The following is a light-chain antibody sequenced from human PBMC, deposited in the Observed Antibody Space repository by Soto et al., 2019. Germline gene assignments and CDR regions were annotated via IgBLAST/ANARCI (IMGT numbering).Light chain of an antibody. CDR3: QESYSSWT. CDR2: AAS. J-gene: IGKJ1*01. V-gene: IGKV1-39*01. CDR1: RSISSH. Sequence: DIQMTQSPSSLSASVGDRVTITCRASRSISSHLNWYQQKSGKAPKVLIYAASSLQSGVPSRFSGSGSGTDFTLTISSLQPEDFAIYYCQESYSSWTFGQGTKVEI.